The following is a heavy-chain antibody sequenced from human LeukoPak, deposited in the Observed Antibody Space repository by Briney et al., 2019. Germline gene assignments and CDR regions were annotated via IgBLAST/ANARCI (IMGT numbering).Heavy chain of an antibody. CDR2: IKPDGGDK. J-gene: IGHJ4*02. CDR3: GRQTERDAYNRY. D-gene: IGHD5-24*01. CDR1: GFTFSKYW. V-gene: IGHV3-7*05. Sequence: GGSLRLSCADSGFTFSKYWMTWVRQAPGKGLEWVAHIKPDGGDKRYVDSVQGRFSIYRDNAKNSLYLQMNSLRAEDTAMYYCGRQTERDAYNRYWGQGTLVTVSS.